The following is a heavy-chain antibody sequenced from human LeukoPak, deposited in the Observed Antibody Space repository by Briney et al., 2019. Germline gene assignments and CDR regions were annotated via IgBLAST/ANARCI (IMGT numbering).Heavy chain of an antibody. CDR3: ARDRGGRKRYSSGWYPPDY. CDR2: IYSGGST. J-gene: IGHJ4*02. Sequence: GGSLRLSCAASGFTVSSNYMSWVRQAPGKGLEWVSVIYSGGSTYYADSVKGRFTISRDNSKNTPYLQMNSLRAEDTAVYYCARDRGGRKRYSSGWYPPDYWGQGTLVTVSS. CDR1: GFTVSSNY. V-gene: IGHV3-66*02. D-gene: IGHD6-19*01.